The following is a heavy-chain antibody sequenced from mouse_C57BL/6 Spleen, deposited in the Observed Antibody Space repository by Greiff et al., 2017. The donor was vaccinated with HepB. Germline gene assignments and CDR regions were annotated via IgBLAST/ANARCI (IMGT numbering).Heavy chain of an antibody. Sequence: QVQLQQPGAELVRPGTSVKLSCKASGYTFTSYWMHWVKQRPGQGLEWIGVIDPSDSYTNYNQKFKGKATLTVDTSSSTAYMQLSSLTSEDSAVYYCARSPRDYGGYFDVWGTGTTVTVSS. CDR1: GYTFTSYW. V-gene: IGHV1-59*01. J-gene: IGHJ1*03. CDR2: IDPSDSYT. CDR3: ARSPRDYGGYFDV. D-gene: IGHD2-4*01.